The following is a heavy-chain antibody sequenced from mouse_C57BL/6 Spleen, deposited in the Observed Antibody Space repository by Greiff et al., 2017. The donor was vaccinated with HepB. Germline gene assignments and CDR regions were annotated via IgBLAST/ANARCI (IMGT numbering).Heavy chain of an antibody. Sequence: VQLQESGPELVKPGASVKISCKASGYAFSSSWMNWVKQRPGKGLEWIGRIYPGAGDTNYNGKFKGKATLTADKSSSTAYMQLSSLTSEDSAVYFCARGGFPYGSSYVDYLDYWGQGTTLTVSS. CDR2: IYPGAGDT. CDR3: ARGGFPYGSSYVDYLDY. CDR1: GYAFSSSW. J-gene: IGHJ2*01. V-gene: IGHV1-82*01. D-gene: IGHD1-1*01.